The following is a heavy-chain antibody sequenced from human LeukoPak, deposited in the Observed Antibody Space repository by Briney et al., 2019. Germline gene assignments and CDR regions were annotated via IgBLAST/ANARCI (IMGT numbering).Heavy chain of an antibody. CDR1: GFTFSSYW. V-gene: IGHV3-7*01. CDR3: ARNSLTRFGGYDFWSGDFDY. Sequence: GGSLRLSCAASGFTFSSYWMSCVRQAPGKGLEWVANIKQDGSEKYYVDSVKGRFTISRDNAKNSLYLQMNSLRAEDTAVYYCARNSLTRFGGYDFWSGDFDYWGQGTLVTVSS. J-gene: IGHJ4*02. CDR2: IKQDGSEK. D-gene: IGHD3-3*01.